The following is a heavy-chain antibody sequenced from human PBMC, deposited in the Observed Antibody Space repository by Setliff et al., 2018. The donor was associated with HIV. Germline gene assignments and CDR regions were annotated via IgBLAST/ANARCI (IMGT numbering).Heavy chain of an antibody. CDR2: IYYTGST. D-gene: IGHD3-10*01. J-gene: IGHJ4*02. Sequence: SETLPLTCSVSGGSINSGHYYWSWIRHHPGKGLEWIGYIYYTGSTYFNPSLKSRVTLSIDTSKNQFSLKLSSVTAADTAVYYCARDRYAGEIDYWGQGTLVTVSS. CDR1: GGSINSGHYY. V-gene: IGHV4-31*03. CDR3: ARDRYAGEIDY.